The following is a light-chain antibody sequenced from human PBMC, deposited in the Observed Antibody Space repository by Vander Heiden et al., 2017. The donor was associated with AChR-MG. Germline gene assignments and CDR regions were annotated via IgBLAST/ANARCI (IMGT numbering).Light chain of an antibody. J-gene: IGLJ1*01. CDR3: SSYTTSNTLV. Sequence: QSALTQPASVSRSPGQSITISCTGTSSDVGGYNYFSCYQQHPGKAPKLMIYDVSNRPAGVSNRFSGSKSGNTASLTISGLQAEDEADYYSSSYTTSNTLVFGTGTKVTVL. CDR2: DVS. CDR1: SSDVGGYNY. V-gene: IGLV2-14*03.